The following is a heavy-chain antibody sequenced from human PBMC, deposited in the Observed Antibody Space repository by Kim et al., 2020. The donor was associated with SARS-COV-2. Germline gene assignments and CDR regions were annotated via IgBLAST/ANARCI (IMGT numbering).Heavy chain of an antibody. CDR3: AKEGYYGSGSFPDY. Sequence: GGSLRLSCAASGFTFSSYGMHWVRQAPGRGLEWVAVISYEGGNDNYPDSVKGRFTMSRDSSKNTLYLQMNSLRSEDTAVYYCAKEGYYGSGSFPDYWGQGTLLTVSS. V-gene: IGHV3-30*18. CDR1: GFTFSSYG. J-gene: IGHJ4*02. CDR2: ISYEGGND. D-gene: IGHD3-10*01.